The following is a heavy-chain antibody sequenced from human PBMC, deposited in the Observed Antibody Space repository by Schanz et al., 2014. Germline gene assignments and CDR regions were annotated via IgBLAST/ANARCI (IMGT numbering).Heavy chain of an antibody. CDR1: GFGFDDYA. J-gene: IGHJ4*02. CDR2: IYSGVST. D-gene: IGHD6-13*01. V-gene: IGHV3-66*01. Sequence: EVQLVESGGGVVRPGGSLRLSCAASGFGFDDYAMSWVRQAPGKGLEWVSIIYSGVSTYYADSVKGRFTISRDNSKNTLYLQLNSLRAEDTAVYYCAKQLVPHYFDYWGQGTLVTVSS. CDR3: AKQLVPHYFDY.